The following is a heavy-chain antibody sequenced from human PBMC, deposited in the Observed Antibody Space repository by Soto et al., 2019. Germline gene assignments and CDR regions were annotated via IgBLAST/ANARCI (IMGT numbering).Heavy chain of an antibody. V-gene: IGHV2-26*01. D-gene: IGHD6-19*01. J-gene: IGHJ5*02. CDR1: GLSITDSEMG. CDR2: SDSSGEK. CDR3: ARRHLAVAVSPWFDP. Sequence: QVTLKESGPVLVKPTEPLTLRCTVSGLSITDSEMGVSWIRQPPGHPLEGLAHSDSSGEKSDRTFLKSRLAISKDTSKSQIVLTMTNMDPADTATYYCARRHLAVAVSPWFDPWGQGIPVTVSS.